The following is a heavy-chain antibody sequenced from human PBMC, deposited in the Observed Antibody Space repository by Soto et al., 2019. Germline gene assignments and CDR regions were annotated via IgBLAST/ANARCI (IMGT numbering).Heavy chain of an antibody. CDR1: GYTLSNYA. D-gene: IGHD2-2*01. CDR2: IHAGNGDT. CDR3: AIVPRYTSDIVQVPAVMYEDWFVP. Sequence: QVQLVQSGAEVKKPGASVKLSCKASGYTLSNYAVQWVRQATGQSLEWVGWIHAGNGDTKYSQKFHDRVKITRDTAASTAYMELSTLRSEDTAIYYCAIVPRYTSDIVQVPAVMYEDWFVPWGQGTLVTVSS. V-gene: IGHV1-3*01. J-gene: IGHJ5*02.